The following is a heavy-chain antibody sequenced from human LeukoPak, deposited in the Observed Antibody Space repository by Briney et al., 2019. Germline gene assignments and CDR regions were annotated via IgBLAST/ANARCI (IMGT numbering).Heavy chain of an antibody. J-gene: IGHJ4*02. CDR3: VKDWNYYDSSGYYYW. CDR1: GFTFSSSA. CDR2: ISSSSSYI. V-gene: IGHV3-21*01. Sequence: PGGSLRLSCAASGFTFSSSAMSWVRQAPGKGLEWVSSISSSSSYINYADSVKGRFTISRDNAKNSLYLQMNSLRAEDTAVYYCVKDWNYYDSSGYYYWWGQGTLVTVSS. D-gene: IGHD3-22*01.